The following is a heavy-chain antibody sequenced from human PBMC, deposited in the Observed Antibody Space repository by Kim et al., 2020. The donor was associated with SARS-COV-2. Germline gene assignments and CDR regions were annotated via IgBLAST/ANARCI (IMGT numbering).Heavy chain of an antibody. D-gene: IGHD5-12*01. V-gene: IGHV3-33*01. Sequence: YADSVRGRVTISRDKYKNTVYLQMSSVRVEDTAMYYCARDMWNEDVAFFAPWGQGVLVTVSS. CDR3: ARDMWNEDVAFFAP. J-gene: IGHJ5*02.